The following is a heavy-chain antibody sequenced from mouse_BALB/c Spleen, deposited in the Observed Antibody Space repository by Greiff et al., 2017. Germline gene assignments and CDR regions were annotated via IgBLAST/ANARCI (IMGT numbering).Heavy chain of an antibody. J-gene: IGHJ1*01. V-gene: IGHV1S34*01. CDR3: ARKGLSTATYFDV. CDR2: ISCYNGAT. Sequence: LVKTGASVKLSCKASGYSFTGYYMHWVKQSHGKSLEWIGYISCYNGATSYNQKFKGKATFTVDTSSSTAYMQFNSLTSEDSAVYYCARKGLSTATYFDVWGAGTTVTVSS. D-gene: IGHD1-2*01. CDR1: GYSFTGYY.